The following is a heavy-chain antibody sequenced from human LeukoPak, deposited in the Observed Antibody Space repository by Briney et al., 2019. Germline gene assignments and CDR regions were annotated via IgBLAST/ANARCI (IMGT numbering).Heavy chain of an antibody. J-gene: IGHJ4*02. D-gene: IGHD3-22*01. V-gene: IGHV4-39*01. CDR1: GGSISSSSYY. CDR2: IYYSGST. Sequence: SETLSLTCTVSGGSISSSSYYWGWIRQPPGKGLEWIGSIYYSGSTYYNPSLKSRVTISVDTSKNQFSLKLSSVTAADTAVYYCASGYYDSSGYYDGYFDYWGQGTLVTVSS. CDR3: ASGYYDSSGYYDGYFDY.